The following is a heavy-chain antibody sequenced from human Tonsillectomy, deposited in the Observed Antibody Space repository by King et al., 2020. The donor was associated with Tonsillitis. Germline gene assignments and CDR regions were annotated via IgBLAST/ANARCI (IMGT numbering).Heavy chain of an antibody. CDR1: GFTFSSYG. D-gene: IGHD2-2*01. CDR3: AKDLGQVVVVRYGMDV. CDR2: ISYDGSNK. Sequence: VQLVESGGGVVQPGRSLRLSCAASGFTFSSYGMHWVRQAPGKGLEWVAVISYDGSNKYYADSVKGRFTISRDNSKNTLYLQMNSLRAEDTAVYYCAKDLGQVVVVRYGMDVWGQGTTVTVSS. V-gene: IGHV3-30*18. J-gene: IGHJ6*02.